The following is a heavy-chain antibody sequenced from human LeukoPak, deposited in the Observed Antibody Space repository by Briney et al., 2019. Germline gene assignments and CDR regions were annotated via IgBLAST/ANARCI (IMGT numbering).Heavy chain of an antibody. V-gene: IGHV1-24*01. D-gene: IGHD3-10*01. CDR1: GYTLTELS. J-gene: IGHJ4*02. CDR2: FDPEDGET. Sequence: ASVKVSCKVSGYTLTELSMHWVRQAPGKGLEWMGGFDPEDGETIYAQMFQGRVTMTEDTSTDTAYMELSSLRSEDTAVYYCATGTTGGYGSGSYFLFDYWGQGTLVTVSS. CDR3: ATGTTGGYGSGSYFLFDY.